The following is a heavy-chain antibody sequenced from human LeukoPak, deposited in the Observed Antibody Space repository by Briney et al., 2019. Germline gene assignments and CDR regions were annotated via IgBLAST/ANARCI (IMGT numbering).Heavy chain of an antibody. V-gene: IGHV1-2*02. D-gene: IGHD3-10*01. CDR1: GYTFTGYY. J-gene: IGHJ4*02. CDR2: INPNSGGT. Sequence: ASVKVSCKASGYTFTGYYMHWVRQAPGQGLEWMGWINPNSGGTNYAQEFQGRVTMTRDTSISTAYMELSRLRSDDTAVYYCARDRYGSGSYNNYWGQGTLVTVSS. CDR3: ARDRYGSGSYNNY.